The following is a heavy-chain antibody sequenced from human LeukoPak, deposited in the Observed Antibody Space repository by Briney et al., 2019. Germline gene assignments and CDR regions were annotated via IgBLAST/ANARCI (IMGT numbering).Heavy chain of an antibody. D-gene: IGHD2-15*01. J-gene: IGHJ5*02. Sequence: PSETLSLTCAVYGGSFSGYYWSWIRQPPGKGLEWIGEINHSGSTNYNPSLKSRVTISVDTFKNQFSLKLSSVTAADTAVYYCARGLHRYCSGGSCYSNINWFDPWGQGTLVTVSS. CDR2: INHSGST. CDR1: GGSFSGYY. CDR3: ARGLHRYCSGGSCYSNINWFDP. V-gene: IGHV4-34*01.